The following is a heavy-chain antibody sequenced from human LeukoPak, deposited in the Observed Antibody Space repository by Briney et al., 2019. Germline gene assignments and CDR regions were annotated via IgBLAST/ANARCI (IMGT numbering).Heavy chain of an antibody. V-gene: IGHV3-21*01. CDR2: ISSSSSYI. J-gene: IGHJ3*02. D-gene: IGHD2-8*02. CDR1: GFTFSSYT. Sequence: GGSLRLSCAASGFTFSSYTMNWVRQAPGKGLEWVSSISSSSSYIYYADSVKGRYTISRDNAKNSLYLQMNSLRGEDTALYYCARDDVTTNGGVIADSRLFDIWGQGTMVTVSS. CDR3: ARDDVTTNGGVIADSRLFDI.